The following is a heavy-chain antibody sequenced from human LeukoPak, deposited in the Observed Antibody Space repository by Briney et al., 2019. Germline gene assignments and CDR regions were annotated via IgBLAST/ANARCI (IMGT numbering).Heavy chain of an antibody. CDR2: INPNSGGT. J-gene: IGHJ3*02. D-gene: IGHD3-22*01. Sequence: ASVKVSCKASGYSFTDYYVHWVRQAPGQGLEWMGWINPNSGGTNYAQKFQGRVTMTRDTSISTAYMDLSRLRSDDTAVYYCARAGIWDYDDTSGYHNAAFDIWGQGTMVTVSS. CDR3: ARAGIWDYDDTSGYHNAAFDI. V-gene: IGHV1-2*02. CDR1: GYSFTDYY.